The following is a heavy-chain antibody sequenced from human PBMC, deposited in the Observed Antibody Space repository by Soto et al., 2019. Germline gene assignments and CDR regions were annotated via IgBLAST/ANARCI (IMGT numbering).Heavy chain of an antibody. D-gene: IGHD1-26*01. CDR3: ARASGSSYWFAP. CDR2: ISAYNGNT. V-gene: IGHV1-18*01. CDR1: GYTFTSYG. Sequence: ASMKVSSNSSGYTFTSYGISWLRQATGQGLEWMGWISAYNGNTIYAQKLQGRVTMTTDTSTSTAYMELRSLRSDYTAVYYCARASGSSYWFAPWGQGTLVTVSS. J-gene: IGHJ5*02.